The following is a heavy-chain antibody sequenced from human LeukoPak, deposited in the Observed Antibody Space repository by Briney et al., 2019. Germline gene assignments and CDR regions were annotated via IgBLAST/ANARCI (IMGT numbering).Heavy chain of an antibody. CDR3: VRLFNSYYDFWSGYYVPGYYFDY. J-gene: IGHJ4*02. Sequence: SSETLSLTCTVSGGSISSSSYYWGWIRQPPGKGLEWIGSIYYSGSTYYNPSLKSRVTISVDTSKNQFSLKLSSVTAADTAVYYCVRLFNSYYDFWSGYYVPGYYFDYWGQGTLVTVSS. D-gene: IGHD3-3*01. V-gene: IGHV4-39*01. CDR2: IYYSGST. CDR1: GGSISSSSYY.